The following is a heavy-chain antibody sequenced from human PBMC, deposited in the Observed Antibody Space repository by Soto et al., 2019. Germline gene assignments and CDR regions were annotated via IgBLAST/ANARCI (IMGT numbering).Heavy chain of an antibody. D-gene: IGHD5-18*01. CDR3: ARDRERYRYSSSWFDP. V-gene: IGHV4-38-2*02. CDR2: IYHSGST. CDR1: TYSISSVYY. J-gene: IGHJ5*02. Sequence: SETLSLTCAVSTYSISSVYYWGWIRQPPGKGLEWIGSIYHSGSTYYNPSLKSRVTISIDTSKNQFSLKLSSATAADTAVYYCARDRERYRYSSSWFDPWGQGTLVTVSS.